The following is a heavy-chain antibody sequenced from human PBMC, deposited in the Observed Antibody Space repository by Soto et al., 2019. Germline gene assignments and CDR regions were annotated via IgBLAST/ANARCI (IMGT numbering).Heavy chain of an antibody. D-gene: IGHD3-10*01. Sequence: QVQLVQSGAEMKKPGSSVKVSCQSSGGTFNTYAMNWLRQAPGQGPEWMGDISPMFGAANYAPSFQGRVTITADESTGTSYMQLSSLTSEETALYFCAREVQVHTPAFVYWGQGTLVTVSS. CDR2: ISPMFGAA. CDR3: AREVQVHTPAFVY. J-gene: IGHJ4*02. CDR1: GGTFNTYA. V-gene: IGHV1-69*19.